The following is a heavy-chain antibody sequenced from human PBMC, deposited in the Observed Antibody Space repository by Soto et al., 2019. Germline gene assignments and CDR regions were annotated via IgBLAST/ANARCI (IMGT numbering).Heavy chain of an antibody. CDR1: GFTFSSYW. CDR3: ARDQAYYDFWSGYSNYYYYYGMDV. CDR2: IKQDGSEK. Sequence: GGSLRLSCAASGFTFSSYWMSWVRQAPGKGLEWVANIKQDGSEKYYVDSVKGRFTISRDNAKNSLYLQMNSLRAEDTAVYYCARDQAYYDFWSGYSNYYYYYGMDVWGQGTTVTVS. D-gene: IGHD3-3*01. J-gene: IGHJ6*02. V-gene: IGHV3-7*03.